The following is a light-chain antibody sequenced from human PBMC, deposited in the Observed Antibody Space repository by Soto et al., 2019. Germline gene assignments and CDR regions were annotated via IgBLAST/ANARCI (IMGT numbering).Light chain of an antibody. CDR3: HSYDSMLSGVV. V-gene: IGLV1-40*01. J-gene: IGLJ2*01. CDR1: SSNIGAGYD. CDR2: GNS. Sequence: QSVLTQPPSVSGAPGQRVTISCTGSSSNIGAGYDVHWYQHLPGTAPKLLIYGNSNRPSGVPDRFSGSKSGTSASLAMTGLQAEDEADYYCHSYDSMLSGVVFGGGTKL.